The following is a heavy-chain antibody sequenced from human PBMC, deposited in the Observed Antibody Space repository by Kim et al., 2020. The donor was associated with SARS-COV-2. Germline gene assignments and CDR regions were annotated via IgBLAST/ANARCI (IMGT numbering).Heavy chain of an antibody. J-gene: IGHJ4*02. CDR1: GFTFSSYD. Sequence: GGSLRLSCAASGFTFSSYDMSWVRQAPGKGPEWVSGSSGSGKSALSADSVKGRFTISRDNSRKTLYLQMNSLRAEDTAVYYGAKDKGTGLRWWGEETPGVIGPFVFDFWGQGTLVTVSS. CDR2: SSGSGKSA. CDR3: AKDKGTGLRWWGEETPGVIGPFVFDF. D-gene: IGHD4-17*01. V-gene: IGHV3-23*01.